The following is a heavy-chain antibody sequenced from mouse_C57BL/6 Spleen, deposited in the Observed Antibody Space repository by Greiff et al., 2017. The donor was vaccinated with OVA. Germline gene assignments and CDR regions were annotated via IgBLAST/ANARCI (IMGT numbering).Heavy chain of an antibody. Sequence: VQLQQPGAELVRPGSSVKLSCKASGYTFTSYWMHWVKQRPIQGLEWIGNIDPSDSETHYNQKFKDKATLTVDKSSSTAYMQLSSLTSEDSAVYYCARRGNAGYFDVWGTGTTVTVSS. CDR1: GYTFTSYW. CDR3: ARRGNAGYFDV. J-gene: IGHJ1*03. CDR2: IDPSDSET. D-gene: IGHD2-1*01. V-gene: IGHV1-52*01.